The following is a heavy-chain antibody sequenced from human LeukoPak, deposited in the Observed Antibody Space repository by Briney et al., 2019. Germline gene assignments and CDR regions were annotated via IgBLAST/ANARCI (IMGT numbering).Heavy chain of an antibody. CDR1: GASVSDGNYY. CDR2: MFYSEST. CDR3: ARRAAGTWWFDP. Sequence: PSETLSLTCSVSGASVSDGNYYWSWIRQPPGKGLEWIGYMFYSESTKYNPSLKSRVTISVDKSKNQFSLHMSSVTAADTAMYYCARRAAGTWWFDPWGQGTLVTVSS. V-gene: IGHV4-61*01. J-gene: IGHJ5*02. D-gene: IGHD6-13*01.